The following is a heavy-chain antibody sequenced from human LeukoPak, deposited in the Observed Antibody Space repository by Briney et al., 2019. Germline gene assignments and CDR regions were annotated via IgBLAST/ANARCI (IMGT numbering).Heavy chain of an antibody. V-gene: IGHV3-30*02. CDR1: GFTFNNYG. D-gene: IGHD1-14*01. CDR3: ATETIGRHYDY. Sequence: PGGSLRLSCAASGFTFNNYGMHWVRQAPGKGLEWVAFIRHDGTNKYYADSVRGRFTISRDNAKNSMYLQMDSLRDEDTAVYYCATETIGRHYDYWGQGTLLTVSS. J-gene: IGHJ4*02. CDR2: IRHDGTNK.